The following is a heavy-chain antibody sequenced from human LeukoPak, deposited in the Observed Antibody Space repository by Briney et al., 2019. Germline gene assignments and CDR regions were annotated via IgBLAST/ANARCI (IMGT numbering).Heavy chain of an antibody. V-gene: IGHV3-21*01. CDR1: GFTFSSYS. J-gene: IGHJ6*02. D-gene: IGHD3-10*01. Sequence: PGGSLRLSCAASGFTFSSYSMNWVRQAPGKGLEWVSSITSSSSYIYYADSVKGRFTISRDNAKNSLYLQMNSLRAEDTAVYYCARDQMVRGVTSYYYGMDVWGQGTTVTVSS. CDR2: ITSSSSYI. CDR3: ARDQMVRGVTSYYYGMDV.